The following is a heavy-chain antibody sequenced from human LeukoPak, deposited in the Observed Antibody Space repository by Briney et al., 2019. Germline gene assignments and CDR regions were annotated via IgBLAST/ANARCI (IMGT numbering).Heavy chain of an antibody. V-gene: IGHV1-69*04. Sequence: SVKVSCKASGGTFSKAAITWVRQAPGQGLEWMGRSIPMIGIGSYAQHFQGRITVSADKSTNTAYMELTSLRSEDTAVYYCALTRYTNMWSGTSYFYMDVWGKGTSVIVSS. CDR1: GGTFSKAA. J-gene: IGHJ6*03. CDR2: SIPMIGIG. D-gene: IGHD2-21*01. CDR3: ALTRYTNMWSGTSYFYMDV.